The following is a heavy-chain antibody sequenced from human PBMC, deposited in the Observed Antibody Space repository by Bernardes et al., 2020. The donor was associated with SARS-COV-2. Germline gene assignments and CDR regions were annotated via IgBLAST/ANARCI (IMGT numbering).Heavy chain of an antibody. CDR2: ISAYNGNT. CDR3: AMYYDFWGGYYTRGYYYYYMDV. J-gene: IGHJ6*03. CDR1: GYTFPSYG. Sequence: ASVKFSCKASGYTFPSYGISWVRQAPGQGLEWMGWISAYNGNTNYAQKLQGRVTMTTDTSTSTAYMELRSLRSDDTAVYYCAMYYDFWGGYYTRGYYYYYMDVWGKGTTVTVSS. D-gene: IGHD3-3*01. V-gene: IGHV1-18*01.